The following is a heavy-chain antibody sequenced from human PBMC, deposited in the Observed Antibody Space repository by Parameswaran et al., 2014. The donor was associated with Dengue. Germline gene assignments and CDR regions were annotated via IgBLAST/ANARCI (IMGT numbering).Heavy chain of an antibody. D-gene: IGHD6-13*01. Sequence: RWIRQPPGKGLEWVANIKQDGSEKYYVDSVKGRFTISRDNAKNSLYLQMNSLRAEDTAVYYCAAGYLEGMDVWGQGTTVTVSS. CDR3: AAGYLEGMDV. J-gene: IGHJ6*02. V-gene: IGHV3-7*03. CDR2: IKQDGSEK.